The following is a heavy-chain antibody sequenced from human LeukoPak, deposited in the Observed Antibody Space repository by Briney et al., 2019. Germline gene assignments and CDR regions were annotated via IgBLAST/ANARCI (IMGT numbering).Heavy chain of an antibody. Sequence: SVKVSCKASGYTFTNYYIHWVRQAPGQGLEWMGGIIPIFGTANYAQKFQGRVTITTDESTSTAYMELSSLRSEDTAVYYCASDIVVVPAYRPEPQKHQGAFDIWGQGTMVTVSS. CDR2: IIPIFGTA. CDR1: GYTFTNYY. J-gene: IGHJ3*02. V-gene: IGHV1-69*05. CDR3: ASDIVVVPAYRPEPQKHQGAFDI. D-gene: IGHD2-2*01.